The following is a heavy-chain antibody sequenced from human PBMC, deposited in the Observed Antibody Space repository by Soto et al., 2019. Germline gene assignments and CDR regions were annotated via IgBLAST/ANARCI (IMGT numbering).Heavy chain of an antibody. Sequence: QVQLVQSGAEVKEPGASVKVSCEASGYTFTSYGISWVRQAPGQGLEWMGWISPYNGNTKYAQKLQGRVTMTRDTSTSTNYMELRSLRSDDTAVYYCARDRHYGSGGANWFDPWGQGTLVTVSS. CDR2: ISPYNGNT. D-gene: IGHD3-10*01. V-gene: IGHV1-18*01. CDR3: ARDRHYGSGGANWFDP. CDR1: GYTFTSYG. J-gene: IGHJ5*02.